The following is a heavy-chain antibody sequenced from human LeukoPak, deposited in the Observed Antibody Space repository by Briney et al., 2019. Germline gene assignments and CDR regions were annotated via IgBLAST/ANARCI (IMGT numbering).Heavy chain of an antibody. CDR2: IIPIFGTA. J-gene: IGHJ4*02. V-gene: IGHV1-69*13. CDR1: GYTFTSYA. D-gene: IGHD3-22*01. Sequence: ASVKVSCKASGYTFTSYAISWVRQAPGQGLEWMGGIIPIFGTANYAQKFQGRVTITADESTSTAYMELSSLRSEDTAVYYCARGRGYSGYPGVKYDSSGYPLGYWGQGTLVTVSS. CDR3: ARGRGYSGYPGVKYDSSGYPLGY.